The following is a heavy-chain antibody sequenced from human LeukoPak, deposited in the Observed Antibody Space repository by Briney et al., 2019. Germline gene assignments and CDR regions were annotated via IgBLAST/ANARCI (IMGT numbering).Heavy chain of an antibody. CDR2: ISYDGSNK. CDR1: GFTFSSYG. CDR3: AKDKLKAAAVYVDY. Sequence: PGGSLRLSCAASGFTFSSYGMHWVRQAPGKGLEWVAVISYDGSNKYYADSVKGRFTISRDNSKNTLYPQMNSLRAEDTAVYYCAKDKLKAAAVYVDYWGQGTLVTVSS. D-gene: IGHD6-13*01. J-gene: IGHJ4*02. V-gene: IGHV3-30*18.